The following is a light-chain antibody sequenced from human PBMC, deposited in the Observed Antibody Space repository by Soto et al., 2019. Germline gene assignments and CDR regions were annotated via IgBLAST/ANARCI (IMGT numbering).Light chain of an antibody. CDR1: QSISTW. CDR3: QQYNTYPWT. V-gene: IGKV1-5*03. CDR2: KAS. Sequence: DIQMPQSPSTLSASVGDRVTITCRASQSISTWLAWYQQKPGKAPKLLIYKASSLESGVSSRFSGSGSGTEFTLTISSLQPNDVATYYCQQYNTYPWTFGQGTKVEIK. J-gene: IGKJ1*01.